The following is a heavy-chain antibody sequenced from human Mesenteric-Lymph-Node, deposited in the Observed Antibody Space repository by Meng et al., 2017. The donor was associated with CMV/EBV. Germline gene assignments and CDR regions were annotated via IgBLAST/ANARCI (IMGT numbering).Heavy chain of an antibody. CDR2: ISSSSTYI. V-gene: IGHV3-21*01. J-gene: IGHJ4*02. CDR1: QFTFTAYK. CDR3: VRERHDYGDYFDVLDY. D-gene: IGHD4-17*01. Sequence: GESLKISCVASQFTFTAYKMTWVRQAPGKGLEWVSSISSSSTYIQYADSVTGRFTISRDNAKNSLYLEMNSLTAEDTAMYYCVRERHDYGDYFDVLDYWGQGTLVTVSS.